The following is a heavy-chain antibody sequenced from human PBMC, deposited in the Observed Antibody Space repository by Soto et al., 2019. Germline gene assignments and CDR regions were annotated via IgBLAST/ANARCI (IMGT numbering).Heavy chain of an antibody. D-gene: IGHD3-22*01. CDR1: GGTFSSYA. CDR3: ARVDSSGYYYYH. V-gene: IGHV1-69*13. CDR2: IIPIFGTA. Sequence: GASGKVSCKASGGTFSSYAISWVRQAPGQGLEWMGGIIPIFGTANYAQKFQGRVTITADESTSTAYMELSSLRSEDTAVYYCARVDSSGYYYYHWGQGTLVTVSS. J-gene: IGHJ4*02.